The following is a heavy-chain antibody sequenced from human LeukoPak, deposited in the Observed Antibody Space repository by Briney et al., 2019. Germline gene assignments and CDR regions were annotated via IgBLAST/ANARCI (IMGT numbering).Heavy chain of an antibody. J-gene: IGHJ5*02. Sequence: SGGSLRLSCAASGFTFSSYAMSWVRQAPGKGLEWVSAISGRGGSTYYADSVKGRFTISRDNSKNTLYLQMNSLRAEDTAVYYCAKDGIAAAGTGFDPWGQGTLVTVSS. CDR2: ISGRGGST. CDR1: GFTFSSYA. V-gene: IGHV3-23*01. CDR3: AKDGIAAAGTGFDP. D-gene: IGHD6-13*01.